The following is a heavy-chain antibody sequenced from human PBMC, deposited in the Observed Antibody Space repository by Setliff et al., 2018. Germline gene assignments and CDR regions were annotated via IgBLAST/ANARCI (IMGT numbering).Heavy chain of an antibody. D-gene: IGHD4-17*01. Sequence: NPSETLSLTCTVSADSGGSISSGGYYWSWIRQFPGKGLEWIGYIYYVGTTYYNPSLKSRVMISVDTSKNQFSLKLTSVSAADTAVYYCARSPPYGGHRVFDLWGQGTMVTVSS. J-gene: IGHJ3*01. V-gene: IGHV4-31*03. CDR2: IYYVGTT. CDR1: ADSGGSISSGGYY. CDR3: ARSPPYGGHRVFDL.